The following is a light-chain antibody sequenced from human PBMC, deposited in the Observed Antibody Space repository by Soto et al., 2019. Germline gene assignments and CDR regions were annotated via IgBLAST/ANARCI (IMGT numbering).Light chain of an antibody. V-gene: IGLV4-69*01. Sequence: QPVLTQSPSASASLGASVKLTCTLSSGHSSYAIAWHQQQPEKGPRYLMKLNSDGSHSRGDGIPDRFSGSSSGAERYLTISSLQSEDEADYYWQTWGTGIHVFGTGTKLTVL. CDR2: LNSDGSH. CDR3: QTWGTGIHV. CDR1: SGHSSYA. J-gene: IGLJ1*01.